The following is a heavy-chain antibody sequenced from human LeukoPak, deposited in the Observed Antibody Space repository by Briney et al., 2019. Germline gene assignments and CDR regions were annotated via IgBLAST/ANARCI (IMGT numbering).Heavy chain of an antibody. D-gene: IGHD4-23*01. J-gene: IGHJ6*04. CDR3: ARAEGVATLIYYYYYGMDV. Sequence: SQTLSLTCTVSGGSISSGDYYWSWIRQPPGKGLEWIGYIYYSGSTYYNPSLKSRVTISVDTSKNQFSLKLSSVTAADTAVYYCARAEGVATLIYYYYYGMDVWGKGTTVTVSS. CDR1: GGSISSGDYY. V-gene: IGHV4-30-4*01. CDR2: IYYSGST.